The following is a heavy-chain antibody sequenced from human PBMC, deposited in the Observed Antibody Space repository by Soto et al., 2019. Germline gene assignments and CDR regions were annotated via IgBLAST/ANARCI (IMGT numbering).Heavy chain of an antibody. J-gene: IGHJ6*03. CDR1: DGSFSGYQ. Sequence: QVQLRQWGAGLLKPSETLSLTCAVYDGSFSGYQWSWIRQTPGKGLEWIGGINDSGNINYNPSLKSRVTILVESPKKQISLRLSSVTAADTAVYYCARGLIMWFGELSRRGGYYYYMDVWGKGTTVTVSS. CDR2: INDSGNI. V-gene: IGHV4-34*01. CDR3: ARGLIMWFGELSRRGGYYYYMDV. D-gene: IGHD3-10*01.